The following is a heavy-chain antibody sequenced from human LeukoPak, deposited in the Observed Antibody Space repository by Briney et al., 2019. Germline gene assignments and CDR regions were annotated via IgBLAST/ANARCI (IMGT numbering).Heavy chain of an antibody. V-gene: IGHV3-30-3*01. CDR2: ISYDGSNK. D-gene: IGHD2-2*01. CDR1: GFTFSSYS. Sequence: PGRSLRLSCAASGFTFSSYSMHWVRQAPGKGLEWVAVISYDGSNKYYADSVKGRFTISRDNSKNTLYLQMNSLRAEDTAVYYCAKDPDPYCSSTSCHKDYWGQGTLVTVSS. CDR3: AKDPDPYCSSTSCHKDY. J-gene: IGHJ4*02.